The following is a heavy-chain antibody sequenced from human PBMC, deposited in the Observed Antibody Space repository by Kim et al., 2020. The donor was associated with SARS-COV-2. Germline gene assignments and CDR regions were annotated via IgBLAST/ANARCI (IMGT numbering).Heavy chain of an antibody. V-gene: IGHV3-49*04. D-gene: IGHD3-3*01. Sequence: GGSLRLSCTASGFTFGDYAMSWVRQASGKGLEWVGFIRSKAYGGTTEYAASVKGRFTISRDDSKSIAYLQMNSLKTEDTAVYYCTRDLKYYDFWSGYYVYYYYGMDVWGQGTTVTVSS. CDR2: IRSKAYGGTT. CDR1: GFTFGDYA. J-gene: IGHJ6*02. CDR3: TRDLKYYDFWSGYYVYYYYGMDV.